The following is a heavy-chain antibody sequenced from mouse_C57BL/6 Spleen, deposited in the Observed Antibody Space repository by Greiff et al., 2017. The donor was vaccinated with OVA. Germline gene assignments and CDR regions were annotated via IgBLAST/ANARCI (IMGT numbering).Heavy chain of an antibody. Sequence: VKLVESGAELVRPGASVTLSCKASGYTFTDYEMHWVKQTPVHGLEWIGAIDPETGGTAYNQKFKGKAILTADKSSSTAYMELRSLTSEDSAVYYCTVLYGYDRAWFAYWGQGTLVTVSA. CDR1: GYTFTDYE. J-gene: IGHJ3*01. CDR2: IDPETGGT. D-gene: IGHD2-2*01. V-gene: IGHV1-15*01. CDR3: TVLYGYDRAWFAY.